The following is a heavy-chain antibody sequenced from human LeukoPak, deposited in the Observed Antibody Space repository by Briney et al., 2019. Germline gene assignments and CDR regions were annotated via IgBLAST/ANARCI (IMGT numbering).Heavy chain of an antibody. V-gene: IGHV3-7*01. D-gene: IGHD2-2*01. CDR3: ARNARGPGDF. CDR1: GLTFSTYW. Sequence: GGSLRLSCAASGLTFSTYWVNWVRQAPGKGLEWVANIKQDGSEKYYVDSVKGRFTISRDNAKKLVYLQMNSLRAEDTAIYYCARNARGPGDFWGQGTVVTVSS. CDR2: IKQDGSEK. J-gene: IGHJ4*02.